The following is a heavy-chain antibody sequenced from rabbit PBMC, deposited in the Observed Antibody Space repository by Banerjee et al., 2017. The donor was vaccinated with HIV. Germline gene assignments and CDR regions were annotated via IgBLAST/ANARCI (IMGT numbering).Heavy chain of an antibody. CDR3: VRDAGYAAYGYVDLNL. J-gene: IGHJ4*01. V-gene: IGHV1S47*01. CDR1: GFDFSTYG. Sequence: QEQLEESGGDLVKPGASLTLTCKASGFDFSTYGVSWVRQAPGKGLEWIGYIDPIFGSAYYASWVNGRFTISRHNAQNTLSLQLTSLTAADTATYFCVRDAGYAAYGYVDLNLWGPGTLVTVS. CDR2: IDPIFGSA. D-gene: IGHD6-1*01.